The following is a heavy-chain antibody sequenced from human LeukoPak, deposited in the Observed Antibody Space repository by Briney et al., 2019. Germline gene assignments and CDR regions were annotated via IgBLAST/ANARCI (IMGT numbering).Heavy chain of an antibody. CDR2: INPNSGGT. CDR1: GYTFTGYY. Sequence: GASVKVSCKASGYTFTGYYMHWVRQPPGQGLGWMGWINPNSGGTNYAQKFQGRVTMTRDTSINTPYMEQSTQRSDDTAVYYCASEEGELFGGLMLPFHSGGQGTLVTVSS. V-gene: IGHV1-2*02. J-gene: IGHJ4*02. CDR3: ASEEGELFGGLMLPFHS. D-gene: IGHD3-10*02.